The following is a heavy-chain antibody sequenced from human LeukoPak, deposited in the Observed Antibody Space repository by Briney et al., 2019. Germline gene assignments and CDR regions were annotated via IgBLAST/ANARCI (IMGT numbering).Heavy chain of an antibody. J-gene: IGHJ4*02. V-gene: IGHV1-24*01. CDR3: ATGLNVFRFLEIFDY. D-gene: IGHD3-3*01. Sequence: ASVKVSCKVSGYTLTELSMHWVRQAPGKGLEWMGGFDPEDGETTYAQKFQGRVTMTEDPSTDTAYMELSSLRSEDTAVYYCATGLNVFRFLEIFDYWGQGTLVTVSS. CDR1: GYTLTELS. CDR2: FDPEDGET.